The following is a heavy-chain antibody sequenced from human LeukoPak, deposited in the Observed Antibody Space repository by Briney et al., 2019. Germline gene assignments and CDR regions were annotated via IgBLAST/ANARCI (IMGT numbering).Heavy chain of an antibody. J-gene: IGHJ5*02. CDR1: GGSFSGYY. D-gene: IGHD3-10*01. CDR2: INQSGST. CDR3: ASGRYSGNWFDP. V-gene: IGHV4-34*01. Sequence: PSETLSLTCAVYGGSFSGYYWSWIRHPPEKGLEWIGEINQSGSTNYNPSLKSRATTSGDTSKNQSSLKLSSVTAADTAVYYCASGRYSGNWFDPWGQGTLVTVSS.